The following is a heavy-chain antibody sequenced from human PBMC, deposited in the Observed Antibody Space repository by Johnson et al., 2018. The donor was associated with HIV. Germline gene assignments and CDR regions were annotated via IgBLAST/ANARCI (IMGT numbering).Heavy chain of an antibody. CDR2: INSDGSST. D-gene: IGHD5-18*01. V-gene: IGHV3-23*04. CDR1: GFTLSSYA. J-gene: IGHJ3*02. Sequence: VQLVESGGGLVQPGGSLRLSCAASGFTLSSYAMSWVRQAPGKGLEWVSRINSDGSSTSYADSVKGRFTISRDNSKNTLYLQMNSLRVDDTAIYYCARAYTYGAFDIWGQGTMVTVSS. CDR3: ARAYTYGAFDI.